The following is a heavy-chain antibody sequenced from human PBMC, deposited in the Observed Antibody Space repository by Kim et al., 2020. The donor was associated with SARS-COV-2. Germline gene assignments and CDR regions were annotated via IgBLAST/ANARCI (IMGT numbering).Heavy chain of an antibody. CDR2: IYNTGID. V-gene: IGHV4-61*02. D-gene: IGHD3-10*01. CDR1: GGSISSSRYD. CDR3: ASGDFDL. Sequence: SETLSLTCSVAGGSISSSRYDCSWIRQPAGKGLEWVGRIYNTGIDRYNPSLGSRVTISVDASRNQFSLRLTAVTAADTAVYYCASGDFDLWGRGTPVAVS. J-gene: IGHJ2*01.